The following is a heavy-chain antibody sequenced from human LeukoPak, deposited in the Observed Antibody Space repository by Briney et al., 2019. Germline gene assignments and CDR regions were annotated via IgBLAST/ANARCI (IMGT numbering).Heavy chain of an antibody. CDR3: ARGHVDTAMVPLGIDY. D-gene: IGHD5-18*01. V-gene: IGHV4-59*01. J-gene: IGHJ4*02. Sequence: SETLSLTCTVSGGSIRSYYWSWIRQPPGKGLEWMGYIYYSGSTNYNPSLKRRVTISVDTSKNQFSLKLSSVTAADTAVYYCARGHVDTAMVPLGIDYWGQGTLVTVSS. CDR1: GGSIRSYY. CDR2: IYYSGST.